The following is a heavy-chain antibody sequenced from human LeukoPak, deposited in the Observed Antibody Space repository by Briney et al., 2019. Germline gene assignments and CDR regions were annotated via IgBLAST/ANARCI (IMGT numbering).Heavy chain of an antibody. J-gene: IGHJ4*02. CDR3: AKDLNYYDSSSY. CDR1: GVTLSSFA. V-gene: IGHV3-23*01. Sequence: GGSLRLSCAASGVTLSSFAMSWARQAPGKGLEWVSGISSSGSGDNTYYADSVKGRFTISRDSSKNTLFLHMNTLRAEDTAIYYCAKDLNYYDSSSYWGQGTLVTVSS. CDR2: ISSSGSGDNT. D-gene: IGHD3-22*01.